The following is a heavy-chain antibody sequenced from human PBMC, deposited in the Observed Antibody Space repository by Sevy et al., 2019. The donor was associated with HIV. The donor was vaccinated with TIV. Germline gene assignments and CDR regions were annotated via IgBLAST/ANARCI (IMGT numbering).Heavy chain of an antibody. CDR3: AKCAYAYAYFFDN. CDR1: GFTFPINA. D-gene: IGHD3-16*01. J-gene: IGHJ4*02. CDR2: ISGSGSST. V-gene: IGHV3-23*01. Sequence: EGSLRLSCAASGFTFPINAVGWVRQAPGKALEWVSLISGSGSSTYYADSVKGRFTISRDNSKNTLYLQMHSLRAEDTAVYYCAKCAYAYAYFFDNWGQGTLVTVSS.